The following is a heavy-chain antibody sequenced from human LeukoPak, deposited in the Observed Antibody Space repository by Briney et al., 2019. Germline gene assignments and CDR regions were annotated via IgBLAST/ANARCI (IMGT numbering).Heavy chain of an antibody. D-gene: IGHD6-13*01. CDR1: GFTFSSYD. Sequence: GGSLRLSCAASGFTFSSYDMTWVRQAPGRGLEWVSSIRPSGDNTYYGDSVKGRFTISRDNSKNTLYLQMNSLRAEDTAVYYCARDRWYSSSWFDYWGQGTLVTVSS. CDR2: IRPSGDNT. J-gene: IGHJ4*02. V-gene: IGHV3-23*01. CDR3: ARDRWYSSSWFDY.